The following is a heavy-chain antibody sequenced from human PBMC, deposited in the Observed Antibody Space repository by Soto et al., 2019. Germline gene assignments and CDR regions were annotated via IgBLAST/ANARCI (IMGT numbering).Heavy chain of an antibody. J-gene: IGHJ4*02. Sequence: SETLSLTCTVSGGSISGYYWSWIRQPPGKGLEWIAYIYSSGSTNSNPSLKSRVTISVDTSKNQLSLRLSSVTAADTAVYYCARHSNEYRKSLDYWGQGTLVTVSS. CDR1: GGSISGYY. CDR2: IYSSGST. D-gene: IGHD1-1*01. CDR3: ARHSNEYRKSLDY. V-gene: IGHV4-59*08.